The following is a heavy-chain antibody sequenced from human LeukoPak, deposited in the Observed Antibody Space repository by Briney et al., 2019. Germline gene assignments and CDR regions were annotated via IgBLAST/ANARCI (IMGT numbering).Heavy chain of an antibody. Sequence: SQTLSLTCTVSGGSMNTSYWSWLRQPPWKELEWIGYVYYSGSTNYNPSLKSRLTISVDTSKNQFSLKLNSLTAADTAVYYCARHYGSGNYPFDYWGQGTLVTVSS. J-gene: IGHJ4*02. CDR3: ARHYGSGNYPFDY. D-gene: IGHD3-10*01. CDR2: VYYSGST. CDR1: GGSMNTSY. V-gene: IGHV4-59*01.